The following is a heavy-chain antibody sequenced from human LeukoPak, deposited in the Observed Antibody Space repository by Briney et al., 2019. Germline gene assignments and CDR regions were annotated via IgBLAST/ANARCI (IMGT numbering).Heavy chain of an antibody. CDR1: GGSISTYY. V-gene: IGHV4-59*08. CDR2: IYYSGST. D-gene: IGHD6-19*01. Sequence: SDTLSLTCTVSGGSISTYYWSWIRQPPGKGLEWIGYIYYSGSTNYNASLKGRVTISVDTSKNQFSLKLSSVTAADTAVYYCARLGRYSSTYYYFDYWGQGTLVTVSS. CDR3: ARLGRYSSTYYYFDY. J-gene: IGHJ4*02.